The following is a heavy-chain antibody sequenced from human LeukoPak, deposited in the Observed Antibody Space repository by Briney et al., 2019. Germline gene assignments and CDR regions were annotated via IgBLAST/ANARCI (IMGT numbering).Heavy chain of an antibody. J-gene: IGHJ4*02. D-gene: IGHD1-1*01. CDR1: GFTLSDYA. Sequence: GGSLRLSCAASGFTLSDYAMHWVRQAPGKGLEWLGVISHDGKNQRYADSVKGRFTISRDNSQDTQFLQMNSLTPEDTAVYYCARDDFNDVGYFDYWGQGTQVTVSS. CDR2: ISHDGKNQ. CDR3: ARDDFNDVGYFDY. V-gene: IGHV3-30*01.